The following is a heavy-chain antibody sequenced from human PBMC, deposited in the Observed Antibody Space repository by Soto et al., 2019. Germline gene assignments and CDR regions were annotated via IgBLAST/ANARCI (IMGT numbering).Heavy chain of an antibody. CDR3: AKDIGSGAGDGYNSYFDY. Sequence: LRLSCAASGFTFDDYAMHWVRQAPGKGLEWVSGISWNSGSIGYADSVKGRFTISRDNAKNSLYLQMNSLRAEDTALYYCAKDIGSGAGDGYNSYFDYWGQGTLVTVSS. V-gene: IGHV3-9*01. J-gene: IGHJ4*02. D-gene: IGHD5-12*01. CDR2: ISWNSGSI. CDR1: GFTFDDYA.